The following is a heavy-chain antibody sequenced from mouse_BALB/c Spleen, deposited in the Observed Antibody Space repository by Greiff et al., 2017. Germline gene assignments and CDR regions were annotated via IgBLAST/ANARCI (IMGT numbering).Heavy chain of an antibody. CDR2: ISYSGST. D-gene: IGHD4-1*01. Sequence: EVKVEESGPGLVKPSQSLSLTCTVTGYSITSDYAWNWIRQFPGNKLEWMGYISYSGSTSYNPSLKSRISITRDTSKNQFFLQLNSVTTEDTATYYCATFYWGGAMDYWGQGTAVTVSS. CDR3: ATFYWGGAMDY. V-gene: IGHV3-2*02. J-gene: IGHJ4*01. CDR1: GYSITSDYA.